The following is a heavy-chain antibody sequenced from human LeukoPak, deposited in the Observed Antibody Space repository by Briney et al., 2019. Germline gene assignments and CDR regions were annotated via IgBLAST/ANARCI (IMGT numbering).Heavy chain of an antibody. V-gene: IGHV3-11*04. D-gene: IGHD2-2*01. CDR3: ARERAPDIVVVPAALDP. CDR2: ISSSGSTI. Sequence: GGSLRLSCAASGSTFSDYYMSWIRQAPGKGLEWVSYISSSGSTIYYADSVKGRFTISRDNAKNSLYLQMNSLRAEDTAVYYCARERAPDIVVVPAALDPWGQGTLVTVSS. CDR1: GSTFSDYY. J-gene: IGHJ5*02.